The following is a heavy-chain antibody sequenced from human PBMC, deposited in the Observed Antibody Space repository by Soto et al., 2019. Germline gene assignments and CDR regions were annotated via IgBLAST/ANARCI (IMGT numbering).Heavy chain of an antibody. CDR2: IYYSGST. CDR3: ARSTSPGHMDV. CDR1: CDSISSYY. Sequence: SETLSLTCTVSCDSISSYYWSWIRQPPGKGLEWIGYIYYSGSTNYNPSLKSRVTISVDTSKNQFSLKLSSVTAADTAVYYCARSTSPGHMDVWGQGTTVTVSS. J-gene: IGHJ6*02. D-gene: IGHD2-2*01. V-gene: IGHV4-59*08.